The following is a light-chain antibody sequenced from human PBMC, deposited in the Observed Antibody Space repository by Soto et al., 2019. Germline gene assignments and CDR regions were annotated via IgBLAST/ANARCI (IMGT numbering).Light chain of an antibody. Sequence: EIVLTQSPGTLSLSPGERATLSCRASQGISSRYLAWYQQKPGQAPRLLIYDASNRATGIPDRFSGSGSGTHFTRTISRLESEDFAVYYCQQYGSSPWTFGQGTKVEIK. CDR3: QQYGSSPWT. J-gene: IGKJ1*01. V-gene: IGKV3-20*01. CDR1: QGISSRY. CDR2: DAS.